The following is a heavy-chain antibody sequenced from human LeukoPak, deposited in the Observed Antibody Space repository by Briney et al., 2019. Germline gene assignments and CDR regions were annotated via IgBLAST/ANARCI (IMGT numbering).Heavy chain of an antibody. CDR3: AGALNLGY. Sequence: PSETLSLTCTVSGGSISNYYWSWIRQPPGKGLEWIGYIYYSGSTNYNPSLKSRVTISVDTSKNQFSLKLSSVTAADTAVYYCAGALNLGYWGQGTVVTVSS. J-gene: IGHJ4*02. V-gene: IGHV4-59*01. CDR1: GGSISNYY. CDR2: IYYSGST.